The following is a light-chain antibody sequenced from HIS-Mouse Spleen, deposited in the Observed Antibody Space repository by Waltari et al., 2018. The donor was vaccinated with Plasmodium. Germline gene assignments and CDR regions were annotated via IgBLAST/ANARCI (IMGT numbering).Light chain of an antibody. CDR2: DVS. CDR1: SSDVGGYTY. Sequence: QSALTQPRSVSGSPGQSVTISCTGTSSDVGGYTYVHWYHQHPGKAPKLMIYDVSKRPSGVPDRFSGSKSGNTASLTISGLQAEDEADYYCCSYAGSYTWVFGGGTKLTVL. J-gene: IGLJ2*01. CDR3: CSYAGSYTWV. V-gene: IGLV2-11*01.